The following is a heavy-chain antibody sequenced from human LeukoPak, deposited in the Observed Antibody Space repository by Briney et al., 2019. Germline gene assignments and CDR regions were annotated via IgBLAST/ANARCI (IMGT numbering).Heavy chain of an antibody. CDR2: IYTSGST. V-gene: IGHV4-4*09. D-gene: IGHD3-22*01. J-gene: IGHJ6*03. Sequence: SETLSLTCTVSGGSISSYYWSWIRQPPGKGLEWIGYIYTSGSTNYNPSLKSRVTMSVDTSKNQFSLKLSSVTAADTAVYYCARRGYYYDSSGGAYYYYMDVWGKGTTVTVSS. CDR1: GGSISSYY. CDR3: ARRGYYYDSSGGAYYYYMDV.